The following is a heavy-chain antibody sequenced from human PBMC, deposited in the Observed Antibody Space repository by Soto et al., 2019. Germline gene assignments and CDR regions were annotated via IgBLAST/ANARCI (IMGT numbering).Heavy chain of an antibody. D-gene: IGHD6-13*01. Sequence: PGGSLRLSCAASGFTFSDYYMSWIRQAPGKGLEWVSYISSSSSYTNYADSVKGRFTISRDNAKNSLYLQMNSLRAEDTAVYYCARTFSGIAAAAQVGNSWGQGNLVTVSS. J-gene: IGHJ4*02. CDR3: ARTFSGIAAAAQVGNS. CDR2: ISSSSSYT. CDR1: GFTFSDYY. V-gene: IGHV3-11*06.